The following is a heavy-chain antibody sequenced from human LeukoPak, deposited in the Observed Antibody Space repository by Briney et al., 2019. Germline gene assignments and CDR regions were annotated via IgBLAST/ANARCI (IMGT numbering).Heavy chain of an antibody. CDR1: GFTFSSYA. V-gene: IGHV3-30-3*01. Sequence: PGGSLRLSCAASGFTFSSYAMHWVRQAPGKGLEWVAIISSDGSEKYYADSVKGRFTISRDNSKNTLYLQMTSLRGEDTAVYFCARDPGPGSYYLDYWGQGTLVTVSS. CDR3: ARDPGPGSYYLDY. D-gene: IGHD1-26*01. J-gene: IGHJ4*02. CDR2: ISSDGSEK.